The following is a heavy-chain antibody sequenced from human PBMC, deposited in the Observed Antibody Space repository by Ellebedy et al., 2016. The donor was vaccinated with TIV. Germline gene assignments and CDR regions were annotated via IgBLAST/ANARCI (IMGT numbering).Heavy chain of an antibody. D-gene: IGHD4-23*01. Sequence: ASVKVSXKASGYTFTSYGISWVRQAPGQGLEWMGIINPSGGSTSYAQKFQGRVTMTRDTSTSTVYMELSSLRSEDTAVYYCARSPRETTVGRYYYGMDVWGQGTTVTVSS. CDR1: GYTFTSYG. V-gene: IGHV1-46*01. CDR2: INPSGGST. J-gene: IGHJ6*02. CDR3: ARSPRETTVGRYYYGMDV.